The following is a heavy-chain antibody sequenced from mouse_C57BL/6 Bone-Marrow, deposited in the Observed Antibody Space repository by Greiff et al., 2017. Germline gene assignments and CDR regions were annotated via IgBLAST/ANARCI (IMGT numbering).Heavy chain of an antibody. CDR3: TIYYDYDGFAY. J-gene: IGHJ3*01. V-gene: IGHV14-4*01. CDR2: IDPENGDT. Sequence: EVQLVESGAELVRPGASVKLSCTASGFNIKDDYMHWVKQRPEQGLEWIGWIDPENGDTEYASKFQGKATITADTSSNTAYLQLSSLTSEDTAVYYCTIYYDYDGFAYWGQGTLVTVSA. CDR1: GFNIKDDY. D-gene: IGHD2-4*01.